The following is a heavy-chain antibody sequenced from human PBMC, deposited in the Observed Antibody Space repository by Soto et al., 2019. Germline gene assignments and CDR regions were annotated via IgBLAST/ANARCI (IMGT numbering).Heavy chain of an antibody. CDR2: INPATGGT. CDR3: ARSTQYSASLEFDY. D-gene: IGHD1-1*01. CDR1: GYTFTDYF. J-gene: IGHJ4*02. Sequence: QVQLVQSGPEVRKPGASVKVACTASGYTFTDYFIHWVRQAPGQGLEWMGWINPATGGTVFAQNFQGRVTMARDTPVNTVNMELSSLRSGDTALYYCARSTQYSASLEFDYWGQGTLVAVSS. V-gene: IGHV1-2*02.